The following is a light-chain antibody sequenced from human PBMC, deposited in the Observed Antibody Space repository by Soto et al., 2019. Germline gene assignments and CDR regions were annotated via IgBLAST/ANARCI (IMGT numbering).Light chain of an antibody. J-gene: IGLJ1*01. CDR2: EVS. V-gene: IGLV2-14*03. Sequence: QSALAQPASVSGSPGQSITISYTGTSSDVGAYDFVSWYQQHPDKAPKLMIYEVSNRPSGVSYRFSGSKSVNTATLTISGLQAEDEADYYCSSYTTSSTRVFGTGTRSPS. CDR3: SSYTTSSTRV. CDR1: SSDVGAYDF.